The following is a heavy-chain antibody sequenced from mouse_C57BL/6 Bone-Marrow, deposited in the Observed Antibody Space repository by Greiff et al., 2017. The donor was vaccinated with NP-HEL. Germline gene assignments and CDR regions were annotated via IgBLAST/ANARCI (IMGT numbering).Heavy chain of an antibody. J-gene: IGHJ4*01. CDR1: GYTFTDYY. CDR3: ASRANYGSSSYYAMDY. V-gene: IGHV1-19*01. D-gene: IGHD1-1*01. Sequence: EVQLQQSGPVLVKPGASVKMSCKASGYTFTDYYMNWVKQSHGKSLEWIGVINPYNGGTSYNQKFKGKATLTVDKSSSTAYMELNSLTSEDSAVYYCASRANYGSSSYYAMDYWGQGTSVTVSS. CDR2: INPYNGGT.